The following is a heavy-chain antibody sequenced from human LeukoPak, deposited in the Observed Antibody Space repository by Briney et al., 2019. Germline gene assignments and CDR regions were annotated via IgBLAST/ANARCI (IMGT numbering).Heavy chain of an antibody. Sequence: GGSLRLPCAASGFTFSSYSMNWVRQAPGKGLEWVSSISSSSSYIYYADSVKGRFTISRDNAKNSLYLQMNSLRAEDTAVYYCARVAGSCSSTSCYTGWFDPWGQGTLVTVSS. V-gene: IGHV3-21*01. CDR1: GFTFSSYS. CDR3: ARVAGSCSSTSCYTGWFDP. D-gene: IGHD2-2*02. J-gene: IGHJ5*02. CDR2: ISSSSSYI.